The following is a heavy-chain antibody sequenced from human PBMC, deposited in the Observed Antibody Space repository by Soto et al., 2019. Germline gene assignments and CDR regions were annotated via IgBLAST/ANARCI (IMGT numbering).Heavy chain of an antibody. CDR3: VKDLDSSSPGLYYFDY. D-gene: IGHD6-6*01. J-gene: IGHJ4*02. CDR1: GFTFSSYA. Sequence: PGGSLRLSCSASGFTFSSYAMHWVRQAPGKGLEYVSAISSNGGSTYYADSVKGRFTISRDNSKNTLYLQMSSLRAEDTAVYYCVKDLDSSSPGLYYFDYWGQGTMVTVSS. V-gene: IGHV3-64D*06. CDR2: ISSNGGST.